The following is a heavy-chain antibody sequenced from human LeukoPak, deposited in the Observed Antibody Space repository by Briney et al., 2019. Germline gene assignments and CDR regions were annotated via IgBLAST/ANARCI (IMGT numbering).Heavy chain of an antibody. J-gene: IGHJ4*02. V-gene: IGHV7-4-1*02. Sequence: GASVKVSCKASGYTFTSYAMNWVRQAPGQGLEWMGWVNTNTGNPTYAQGFTGRFVFSLDTSVSTTYLQISSLKAEDTAVYYCARGHTNYYGSGSYPGYWGQGTLVTVSS. D-gene: IGHD3-10*01. CDR2: VNTNTGNP. CDR3: ARGHTNYYGSGSYPGY. CDR1: GYTFTSYA.